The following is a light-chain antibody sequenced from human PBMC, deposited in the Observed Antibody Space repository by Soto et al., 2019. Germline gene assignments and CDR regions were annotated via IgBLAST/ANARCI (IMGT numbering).Light chain of an antibody. CDR3: QQYNIFLT. CDR2: RAS. J-gene: IGKJ2*01. Sequence: DLQMTQSPSTLSASVGDRVTITCRASQSIDTALAWYQQKPGKAPNLLIYRASSLESGVPSRFSGSGSGTDFTLAISGLQPDDFATYYCQQYNIFLTFGQGTKLEIK. V-gene: IGKV1-5*03. CDR1: QSIDTA.